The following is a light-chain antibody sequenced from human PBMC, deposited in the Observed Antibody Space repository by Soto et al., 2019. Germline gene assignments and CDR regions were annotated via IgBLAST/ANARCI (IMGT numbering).Light chain of an antibody. CDR2: DNN. Sequence: QSVLTQPPSASGTPGQRVAISCSGSSSNIGDNTVNWYQQLPGTAPKLLIYDNNNRPSGVPDRFSGSKSGTSASLAITGLQAEDEADYYCQSYDGSLSGPVVFGGGTKVTVL. J-gene: IGLJ2*01. CDR3: QSYDGSLSGPVV. CDR1: SSNIGDNT. V-gene: IGLV1-44*01.